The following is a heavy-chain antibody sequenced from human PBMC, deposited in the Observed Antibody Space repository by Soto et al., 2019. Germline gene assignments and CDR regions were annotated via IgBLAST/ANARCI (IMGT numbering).Heavy chain of an antibody. J-gene: IGHJ6*02. CDR3: ARDNIVSKGYGMDV. Sequence: QVQLQESGPGLVKPSETLSLTCTVSGASISNAYWSWIRQAAGKRLEWIGRIHSSGTFNYNPSLKSRVSISRDTCKHQISLKLSSVTAADTAVYYCARDNIVSKGYGMDVWGQGTTVTVSS. CDR2: IHSSGTF. D-gene: IGHD5-12*01. V-gene: IGHV4-4*07. CDR1: GASISNAY.